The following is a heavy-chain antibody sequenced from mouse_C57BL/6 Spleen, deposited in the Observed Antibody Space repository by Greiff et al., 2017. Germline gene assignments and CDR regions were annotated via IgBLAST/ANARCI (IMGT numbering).Heavy chain of an antibody. CDR2: ISYDGSN. CDR3: ARDEGPAY. J-gene: IGHJ3*01. V-gene: IGHV3-6*01. Sequence: EVQLQQSGPGLVKPSQSLSLTCSVTGYSITSGYYWNWIRQFPGNKLEWMGYISYDGSNNYNPSLKNRISITRDTSKNQFFLKLNSVTTEDTATYYCARDEGPAYWGQGTLVTVSA. CDR1: GYSITSGYY.